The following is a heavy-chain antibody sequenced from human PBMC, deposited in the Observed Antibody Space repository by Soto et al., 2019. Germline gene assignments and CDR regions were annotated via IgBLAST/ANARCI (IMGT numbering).Heavy chain of an antibody. D-gene: IGHD6-13*01. J-gene: IGHJ5*02. V-gene: IGHV1-3*01. CDR2: INAANGDT. CDR3: VRRHVSATGIDWFDP. Sequence: VASVKVPCKASGYTFTSYGIHWVRQAPGQRLEWMGWINAANGDTKYSPKFQGRVTITRDTSASTAYMELSSLRSEDTAVYYCVRRHVSATGIDWFDPWGQGTLVTVSS. CDR1: GYTFTSYG.